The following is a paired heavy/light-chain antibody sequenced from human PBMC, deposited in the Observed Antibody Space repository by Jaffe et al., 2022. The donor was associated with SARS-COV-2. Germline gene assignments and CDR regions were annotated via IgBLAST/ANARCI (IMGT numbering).Light chain of an antibody. CDR2: AAS. CDR3: QHYGSSRWT. V-gene: IGKV3-20*01. Sequence: EIVLTQSPGTLSLSPGERATLSCRASQSVNSIYLAWYQQKPGQAPRLLIYAASSRVTGTPDRFTGSGSGTDFTLTISRLEPEDFAVYYCQHYGSSRWTFGLGTKVEIK. J-gene: IGKJ1*01. CDR1: QSVNSIY.
Heavy chain of an antibody. V-gene: IGHV3-21*06. D-gene: IGHD2-15*01. CDR3: ARARHRGSCFDF. CDR2: ISSSSGDI. J-gene: IGHJ5*01. CDR1: GFTFTNYP. Sequence: EVQLVESGGGLVKPGGSLRLSCAGSGFTFTNYPMNWVRQAPGKGLEWVSSISSSSGDIYYADSVKGRFTISRDNSKNSLYLQMNSLRAEDTAVYYCARARHRGSCFDFWGQGALVTVSS.